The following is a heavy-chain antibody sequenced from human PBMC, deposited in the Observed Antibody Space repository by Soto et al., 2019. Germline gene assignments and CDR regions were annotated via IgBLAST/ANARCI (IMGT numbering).Heavy chain of an antibody. CDR1: GGTFSGYA. Sequence: QVQLVQSGAEVKHPGSSVKVSCKASGGTFSGYAISWVRQAPGQGLEWMGGIIPIVGKANYAEKFQGRVTITADESTSTAYMELSSLTSDDTAVYYCARERYKSRWPTDDAFDIWGQGTMVTVS. CDR2: IIPIVGKA. D-gene: IGHD1-1*01. V-gene: IGHV1-69*01. CDR3: ARERYKSRWPTDDAFDI. J-gene: IGHJ3*02.